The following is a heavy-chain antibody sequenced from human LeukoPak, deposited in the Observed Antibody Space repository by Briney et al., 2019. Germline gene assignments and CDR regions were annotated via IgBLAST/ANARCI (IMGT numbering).Heavy chain of an antibody. J-gene: IGHJ4*02. Sequence: SQTLSLTCTVSGGSISSGGYYWSWIRQHSGKGLEWIGYIYYSGSTYYNPSLKSRVTISVDTSKNQFSLKLSSVTAADTAVYYCAREGGDYYDSSGYYTYFDYWGQGTLVTVSS. D-gene: IGHD3-22*01. CDR3: AREGGDYYDSSGYYTYFDY. V-gene: IGHV4-31*03. CDR2: IYYSGST. CDR1: GGSISSGGYY.